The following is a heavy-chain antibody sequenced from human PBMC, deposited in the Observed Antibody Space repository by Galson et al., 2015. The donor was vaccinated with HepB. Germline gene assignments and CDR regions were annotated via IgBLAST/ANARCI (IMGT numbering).Heavy chain of an antibody. V-gene: IGHV1-2*02. D-gene: IGHD6-13*01. CDR2: INPNSGDT. Sequence: SVKVSCKASGYTFTGYHMHWVRQAPGQGLEWMGWINPNSGDTNYAQKFQGRVTMTRDTSISTAYMELSRLRSDDTAVYYCASWLGIAAAGTGSRAAFDIWGQGTMVTVSS. CDR3: ASWLGIAAAGTGSRAAFDI. J-gene: IGHJ3*02. CDR1: GYTFTGYH.